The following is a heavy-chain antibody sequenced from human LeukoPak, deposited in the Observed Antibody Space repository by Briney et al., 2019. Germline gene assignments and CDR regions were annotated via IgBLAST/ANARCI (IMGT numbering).Heavy chain of an antibody. V-gene: IGHV3-21*01. Sequence: GVSLRLSCAPSGFTFSTYTMNWVRHAPGKGLEWVSSISSRSNFISYADSVEGRFTVSRDNVENSLYLQMSSLTAEDTAVYYCARPGPGGGLIIKVYHFDYWGQGTLVTVSS. CDR2: ISSRSNFI. CDR3: ARPGPGGGLIIKVYHFDY. CDR1: GFTFSTYT. D-gene: IGHD2-8*02. J-gene: IGHJ4*02.